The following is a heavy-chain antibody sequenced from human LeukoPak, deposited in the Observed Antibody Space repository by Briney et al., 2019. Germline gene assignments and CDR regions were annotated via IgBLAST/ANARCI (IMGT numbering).Heavy chain of an antibody. J-gene: IGHJ4*02. CDR1: GFTFSSYS. CDR3: ARAPAYYYDSSGLN. V-gene: IGHV3-21*01. Sequence: GGSLRLSCAASGFTFSSYSMNWVRQAPGKGLKWVSSISSSSSYLYYADSVKGRFTISRDNAKNSLYLQMNSLRAEDTAVYYCARAPAYYYDSSGLNWGQGTLVTVSS. D-gene: IGHD3-22*01. CDR2: ISSSSSYL.